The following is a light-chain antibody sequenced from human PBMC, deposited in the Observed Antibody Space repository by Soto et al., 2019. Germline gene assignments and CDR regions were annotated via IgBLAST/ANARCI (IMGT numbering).Light chain of an antibody. V-gene: IGLV1-47*01. J-gene: IGLJ2*01. CDR1: SSNIGSNY. CDR2: RSD. Sequence: QSVLTQPPSASGTPGQRVAISCSGSSSNIGSNYVFWYQQLPGAAPKLLIYRSDQRPSGVPDRFSGSTSGTSASLAISGRRSEDEADYHCAAWDDSLMGPVFGGGTKLTVL. CDR3: AAWDDSLMGPV.